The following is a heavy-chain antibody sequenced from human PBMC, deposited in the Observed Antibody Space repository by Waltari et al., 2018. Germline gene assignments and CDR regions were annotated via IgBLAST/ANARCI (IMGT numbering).Heavy chain of an antibody. CDR3: AHTTPIAAAGTWWFDP. CDR1: GFSLSTSGVG. V-gene: IGHV2-5*01. D-gene: IGHD6-13*01. J-gene: IGHJ5*02. CDR2: IYWNDDK. Sequence: QITLKESGPTLVKPTQTLTLTCTFSGFSLSTSGVGVGWIRQPPGKALEWLALIYWNDDKRYSPSLKSRLTITKDTSKNQVVLTMTNMDPVDTATYYCAHTTPIAAAGTWWFDPWGQGTLVTVSS.